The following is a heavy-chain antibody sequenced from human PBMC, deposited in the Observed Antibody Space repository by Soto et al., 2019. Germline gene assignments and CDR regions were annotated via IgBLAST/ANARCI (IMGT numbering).Heavy chain of an antibody. CDR2: LYWDNTR. V-gene: IGHV2-5*02. D-gene: IGHD5-18*01. CDR3: ASYATDTYFDV. J-gene: IGHJ6*04. Sequence: QITLKESRPTLVKPTQTLTLTCSFSGFSLYTRGVGVGWVRQPPGKALEGLALLYWDNTRRYSPSLKNSLTIDKRTYENQVVLTMTNMEAEDTGTYYCASYATDTYFDVWGKGTTVTVSS. CDR1: GFSLYTRGVG.